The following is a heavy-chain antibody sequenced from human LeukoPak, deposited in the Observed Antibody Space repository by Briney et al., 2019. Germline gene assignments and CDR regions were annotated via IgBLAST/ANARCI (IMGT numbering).Heavy chain of an antibody. CDR1: GFTFSSYS. CDR2: ISSSSITI. J-gene: IGHJ6*03. V-gene: IGHV3-48*04. Sequence: GGSLRLSCAASGFTFSSYSLNWVRQAPGKGLEWVSFISSSSITIYYADSVKGRFTISRDNAKNSLYLQMNSLRAEDTAVYYCARAYDDYSNYDHYYYMDVWGKGTTVTVSS. CDR3: ARAYDDYSNYDHYYYMDV. D-gene: IGHD4-11*01.